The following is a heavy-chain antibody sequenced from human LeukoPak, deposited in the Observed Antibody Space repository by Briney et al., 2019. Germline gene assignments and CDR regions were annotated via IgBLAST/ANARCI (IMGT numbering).Heavy chain of an antibody. J-gene: IGHJ4*02. CDR3: AKSNPYSSSWYGSVSRPSDY. Sequence: PGRSLRLSCAASGFTFSSYGMHWVRQAPGKGLEWVAVIWYDGSNKYYADSVKGRFTISRDNSKNTLYLQMNSLRAEDTAVYYCAKSNPYSSSWYGSVSRPSDYWGQGTLVTVSS. V-gene: IGHV3-33*06. D-gene: IGHD6-13*01. CDR2: IWYDGSNK. CDR1: GFTFSSYG.